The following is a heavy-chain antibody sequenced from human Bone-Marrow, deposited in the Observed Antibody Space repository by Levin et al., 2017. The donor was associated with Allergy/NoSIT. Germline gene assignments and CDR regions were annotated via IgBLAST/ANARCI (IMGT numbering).Heavy chain of an antibody. D-gene: IGHD6-19*01. J-gene: IGHJ4*02. CDR2: INPNSGGT. V-gene: IGHV1-2*02. Sequence: ASVKVSCKASGYTFTGYYMHWVRQAPGQGLEWMGWINPNSGGTNYAQKFQGRVTMTRDTSISTAYMELSRLRSDDTAVYYCARDGIAVAGFSRYYFDYWGQGTLVTVSS. CDR3: ARDGIAVAGFSRYYFDY. CDR1: GYTFTGYY.